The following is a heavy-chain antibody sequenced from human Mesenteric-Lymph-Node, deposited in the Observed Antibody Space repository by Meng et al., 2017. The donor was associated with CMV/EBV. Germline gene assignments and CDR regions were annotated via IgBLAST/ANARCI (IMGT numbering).Heavy chain of an antibody. CDR2: ISYDGSNK. D-gene: IGHD1-26*01. V-gene: IGHV3-30*04. CDR1: GFTFSSYA. CDR3: ASGSGSYHYYGMDV. Sequence: GESLKISCAASGFTFSSYAMHWVRQAPGKGLEWVAVISYDGSNKYYADSVKGRFTISRDNFKNTLYVQMNSLRVEDTAVYYCASGSGSYHYYGMDVWGQGTTVTVSS. J-gene: IGHJ6*02.